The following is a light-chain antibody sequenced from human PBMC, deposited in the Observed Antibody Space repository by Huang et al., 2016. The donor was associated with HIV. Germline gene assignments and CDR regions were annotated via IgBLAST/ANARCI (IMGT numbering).Light chain of an antibody. J-gene: IGKJ2*01. CDR3: QQYGSSPT. CDR1: RSVSSSY. Sequence: EIVLTQSPATLSLSPGDSATLSCGASRSVSSSYLAWYQQKPGLAPRLLIYDASSRATGIPDRFSGSGSGTDFTLTISRLEPEDFAVYYCQQYGSSPTFGQGTKLEIK. V-gene: IGKV3D-20*01. CDR2: DAS.